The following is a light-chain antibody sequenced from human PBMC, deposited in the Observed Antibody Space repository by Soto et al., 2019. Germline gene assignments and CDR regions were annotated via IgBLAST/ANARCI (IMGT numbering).Light chain of an antibody. J-gene: IGLJ3*02. CDR3: SSFTSSNTGV. CDR1: NSDVGGYNY. V-gene: IGLV2-14*01. CDR2: EVT. Sequence: QSALTQPASVSGSPGQSITISCTGSNSDVGGYNYVSWYQQHPGKAPKLMIYEVTNRPSGVSSRFSGSKSGNTASLTISGLQADDEADYYCSSFTSSNTGVFGGGTKLTVL.